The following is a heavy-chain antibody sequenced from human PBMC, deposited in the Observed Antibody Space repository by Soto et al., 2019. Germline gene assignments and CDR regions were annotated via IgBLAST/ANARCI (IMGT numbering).Heavy chain of an antibody. J-gene: IGHJ4*02. V-gene: IGHV4-39*01. CDR3: ARLGDYDFWSGYPITMVRGVIIGY. CDR2: IYYSGST. D-gene: IGHD3-10*01. CDR1: GGSIRSSSCY. Sequence: SETQSLTSTVSGGSIRSSSCYWGWIRQPPGKGLEWIGSIYYSGSTYYNPSLKSRVTISVDTSKNQFSLKLSSVTAADTAVYYCARLGDYDFWSGYPITMVRGVIIGYWGQGTLVTVSS.